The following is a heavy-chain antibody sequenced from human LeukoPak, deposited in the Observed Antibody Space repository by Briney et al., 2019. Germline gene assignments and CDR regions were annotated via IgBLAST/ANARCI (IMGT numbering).Heavy chain of an antibody. J-gene: IGHJ4*02. CDR2: IIPFVGTT. CDR1: GGSLRSYA. D-gene: IGHD2-15*01. V-gene: IGHV1-69*05. Sequence: SVKVSCKTSGGSLRSYAISWVRQAPGQGLEWMGGIIPFVGTTNYGQKFQGRVTITTDESTSTAYMELSSLKSEDTAVYFCARERGRYCSSGNCPFDYWGQGTLVTVSS. CDR3: ARERGRYCSSGNCPFDY.